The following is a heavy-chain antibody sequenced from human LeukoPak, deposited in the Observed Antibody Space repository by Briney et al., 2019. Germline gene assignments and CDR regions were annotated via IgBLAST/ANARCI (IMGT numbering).Heavy chain of an antibody. Sequence: AGGSLRLSCAASGFTFSSYAMHWVRQAPGKGLEWVAVISYDGSNKYYADSVKGRFTISRDNSKNTLYLQMNSLRAEDTAVYYCAKDTSSGSYFLGAFDIWGQGTMVTVSS. CDR2: ISYDGSNK. CDR1: GFTFSSYA. J-gene: IGHJ3*02. D-gene: IGHD1-26*01. CDR3: AKDTSSGSYFLGAFDI. V-gene: IGHV3-30-3*01.